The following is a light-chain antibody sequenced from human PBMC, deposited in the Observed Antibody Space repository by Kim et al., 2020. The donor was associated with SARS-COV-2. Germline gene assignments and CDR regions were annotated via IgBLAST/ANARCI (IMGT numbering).Light chain of an antibody. CDR1: RSVSRN. CDR2: DAS. V-gene: IGKV3-11*01. Sequence: SPGERATLSSRASRSVSRNLAWYQQKPGQAPRLLIYDASNRATGIPARFSGSGSGTDFTLTISSLEPEDFAVYYCQQRSNWPPITFGQGTRLEIK. CDR3: QQRSNWPPIT. J-gene: IGKJ5*01.